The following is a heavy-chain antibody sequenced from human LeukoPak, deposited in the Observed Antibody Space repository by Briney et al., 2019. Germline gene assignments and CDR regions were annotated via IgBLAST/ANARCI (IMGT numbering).Heavy chain of an antibody. D-gene: IGHD3-10*01. V-gene: IGHV3-23*01. J-gene: IGHJ4*02. Sequence: GSLRLSCAASRFTFSTYALGWVRQTPARGLEWVSTCATTGDTYYADSVKGRFTISRDNSENTLYLQMNALRAEDTAVYYCARRVLGAVGFFDYWGQGALVTVSS. CDR1: RFTFSTYA. CDR2: CATTGDT. CDR3: ARRVLGAVGFFDY.